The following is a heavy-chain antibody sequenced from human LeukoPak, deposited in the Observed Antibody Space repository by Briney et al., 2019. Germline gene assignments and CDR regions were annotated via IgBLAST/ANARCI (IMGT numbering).Heavy chain of an antibody. CDR3: AKSGRNWAYLEY. Sequence: PGGSLRLSCAASGFTFSNYAMHWVRQAPGRGLEWVAVIWYDGTNKYYADSVRGRFTISRDSSKNTLYLQMNSLRAEDTAVYYCAKSGRNWAYLEYWGQGTLVTVSS. J-gene: IGHJ4*02. D-gene: IGHD7-27*01. CDR1: GFTFSNYA. V-gene: IGHV3-33*06. CDR2: IWYDGTNK.